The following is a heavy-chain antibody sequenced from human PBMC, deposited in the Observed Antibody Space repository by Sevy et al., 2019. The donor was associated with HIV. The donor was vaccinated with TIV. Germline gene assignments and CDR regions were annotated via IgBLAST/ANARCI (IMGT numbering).Heavy chain of an antibody. D-gene: IGHD4-17*01. CDR3: SRDQPSYGDYFFDY. V-gene: IGHV3-21*01. Sequence: GGSLRLSCAASGFTFSSYSMNWVRQAPGKGLEWVSSISSSSSYIYYEDSVKGRFTISRDNAKNSLYLQKNSLKAEDTAVYYCSRDQPSYGDYFFDYWGQGTLVTVSS. CDR2: ISSSSSYI. J-gene: IGHJ4*02. CDR1: GFTFSSYS.